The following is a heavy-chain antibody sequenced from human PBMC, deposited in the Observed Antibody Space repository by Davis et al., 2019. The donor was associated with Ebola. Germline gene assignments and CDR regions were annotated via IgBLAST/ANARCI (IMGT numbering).Heavy chain of an antibody. Sequence: SVKVSCKASGGTFSSYAISWVRQAPGQGLEWMGGIIPIFGTANYAQKFQGRVTITADESTSTAYMELSSLRSEETAVYYCARDRSYYGSGSYYNWARFDYWGQGTLVTVSS. CDR2: IIPIFGTA. J-gene: IGHJ4*02. V-gene: IGHV1-69*13. CDR1: GGTFSSYA. CDR3: ARDRSYYGSGSYYNWARFDY. D-gene: IGHD3-10*01.